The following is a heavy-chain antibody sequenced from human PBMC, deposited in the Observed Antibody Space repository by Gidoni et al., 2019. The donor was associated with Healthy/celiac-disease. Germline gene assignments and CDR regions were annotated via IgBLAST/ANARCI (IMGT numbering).Heavy chain of an antibody. CDR1: GFTFSSYA. D-gene: IGHD3-10*01. Sequence: EVQLLESGGGLVQPGGSLRLSCAASGFTFSSYALCWVRQAPGKGLEWVSAISGSGGSTYYADSVKGRFTISRDNSKNTLYLQMNSLRAEDTAVYYCAKEEVYYGSGSYYNRWGQGTLVTVSS. CDR2: ISGSGGST. V-gene: IGHV3-23*01. CDR3: AKEEVYYGSGSYYNR. J-gene: IGHJ5*02.